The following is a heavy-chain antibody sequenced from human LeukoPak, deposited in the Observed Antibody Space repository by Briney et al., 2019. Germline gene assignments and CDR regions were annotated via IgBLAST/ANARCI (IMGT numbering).Heavy chain of an antibody. D-gene: IGHD6-6*01. Sequence: PGGSLRLSCAASGFTFGNYAMSWVRQAPGKGLEWVSGISGSGGSTYYADSVKGRFTISRDNSKNTLNLQMNSLRGEDTAVYYCAKEKFPGEGGSSNYWGQGTLVTVSS. V-gene: IGHV3-23*01. J-gene: IGHJ4*02. CDR1: GFTFGNYA. CDR2: ISGSGGST. CDR3: AKEKFPGEGGSSNY.